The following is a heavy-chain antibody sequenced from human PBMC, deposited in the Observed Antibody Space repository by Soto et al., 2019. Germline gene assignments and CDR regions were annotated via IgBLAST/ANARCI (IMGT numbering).Heavy chain of an antibody. V-gene: IGHV1-18*01. J-gene: IGHJ4*02. Sequence: QVPLVQSGAEVKKPGASVKVSCKTSGYTFTSYGISWVRQAPGQGLEWMGRVLAYNGDTNYAQKLQGRITMTTDTSASTAYMELRSLRSDDTGVYYCANVWGGYLPDDWGQGSLVIVSS. D-gene: IGHD3-3*01. CDR1: GYTFTSYG. CDR2: VLAYNGDT. CDR3: ANVWGGYLPDD.